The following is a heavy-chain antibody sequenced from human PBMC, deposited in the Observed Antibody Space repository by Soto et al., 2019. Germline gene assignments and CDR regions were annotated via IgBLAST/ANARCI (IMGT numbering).Heavy chain of an antibody. Sequence: SETLSLTCSVSGGSINNTNYSWVWIRRPPGKGLEWIGMIYYNGRTYYNPSLKSRVAISADTSKSQFSLKVNSVTAADTAVYYCARNYYDGSGLYYWGQGTLVTVSS. D-gene: IGHD3-22*01. CDR1: GGSINNTNYS. CDR3: ARNYYDGSGLYY. V-gene: IGHV4-39*01. J-gene: IGHJ4*02. CDR2: IYYNGRT.